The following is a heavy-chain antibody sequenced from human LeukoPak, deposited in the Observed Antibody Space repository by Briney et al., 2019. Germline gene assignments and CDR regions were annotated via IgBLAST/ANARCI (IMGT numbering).Heavy chain of an antibody. V-gene: IGHV1-2*02. J-gene: IGHJ4*02. D-gene: IGHD3-22*01. CDR1: GYTFTGYY. CDR2: INPNSGGT. CDR3: ASGRHYYDSSGCFDY. Sequence: ASVKVSCKASGYTFTGYYMHWVRQAPGQGLEWMGWINPNSGGTNYAQKFQGRVTMTRDTSISTAYMELSSLRSDDTAVYYRASGRHYYDSSGCFDYWGQGTLVTVSS.